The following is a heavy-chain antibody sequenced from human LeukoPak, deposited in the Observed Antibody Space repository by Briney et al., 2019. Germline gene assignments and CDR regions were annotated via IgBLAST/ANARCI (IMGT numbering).Heavy chain of an antibody. Sequence: PSETLSLTCTVSGGSISSYYWSWIRQPPGKGLEWIGYIYYSGSTNYNPSLKSRVTISVDTSKNQFSLKLSSVTAADTAVYYCARGLYGSGSYYLVWFDPWGQGTLVTVSS. J-gene: IGHJ5*02. CDR2: IYYSGST. CDR3: ARGLYGSGSYYLVWFDP. D-gene: IGHD3-10*01. V-gene: IGHV4-59*01. CDR1: GGSISSYY.